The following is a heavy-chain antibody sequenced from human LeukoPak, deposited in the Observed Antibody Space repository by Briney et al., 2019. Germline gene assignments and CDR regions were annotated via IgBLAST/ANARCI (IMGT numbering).Heavy chain of an antibody. V-gene: IGHV3-21*01. CDR3: ARDDRYSYGYSQSGHFDY. J-gene: IGHJ4*02. Sequence: GGSLRLSCAASGFTFSSYRMNWVRQAPGKGLEWVSSISSTSNYIYYADSVKGRFTISRDNAKTSLYLQMNSLRAEDTAVYYCARDDRYSYGYSQSGHFDYWGQGILVTVSS. D-gene: IGHD5-18*01. CDR1: GFTFSSYR. CDR2: ISSTSNYI.